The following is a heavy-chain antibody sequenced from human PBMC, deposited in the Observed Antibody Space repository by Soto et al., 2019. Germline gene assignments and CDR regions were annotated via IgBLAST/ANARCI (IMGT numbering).Heavy chain of an antibody. J-gene: IGHJ5*02. D-gene: IGHD3-10*01. CDR1: GYTFTSYA. Sequence: ASVKVSCKASGYTFTSYAISWVRQAPGQGLEWMGWISAYNGNTNYAQKLQGRVTMTTDTSTSTAYMELRSLRSDDTAVYYCARAGRSRVNNWFDPWGQGTLVTVSS. CDR3: ARAGRSRVNNWFDP. V-gene: IGHV1-18*01. CDR2: ISAYNGNT.